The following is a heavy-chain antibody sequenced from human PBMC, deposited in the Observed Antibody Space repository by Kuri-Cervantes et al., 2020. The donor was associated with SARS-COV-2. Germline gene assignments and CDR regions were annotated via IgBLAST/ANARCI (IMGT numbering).Heavy chain of an antibody. V-gene: IGHV5-51*01. CDR1: GYRFTTYW. CDR3: ARRGRAAGTFYYYMDV. D-gene: IGHD6-13*01. J-gene: IGHJ6*03. CDR2: IYPGDSDT. Sequence: KVSCKVSGYRFTTYWIGWVRQMPGKGLEWMGIIYPGDSDTRYSPSFQGQVTISADKSISTAYLQWSSLKASDTAMYYCARRGRAAGTFYYYMDVWGKGTTVTVSS.